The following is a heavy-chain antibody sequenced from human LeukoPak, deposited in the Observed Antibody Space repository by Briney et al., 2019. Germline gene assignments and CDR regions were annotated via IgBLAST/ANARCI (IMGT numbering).Heavy chain of an antibody. CDR2: IYYTGST. D-gene: IGHD6-6*01. J-gene: IGHJ4*02. CDR3: ARQDIATRPFDY. V-gene: IGHV4-59*01. Sequence: SETLSLTCTVSGGSISSDYWSWIRQPPGKGLEWIGYIYYTGSTNYNPSLKSRVTISVDTSKNQFSLKLSSLTAADTAAYYCARQDIATRPFDYWGQGTLVTVSS. CDR1: GGSISSDY.